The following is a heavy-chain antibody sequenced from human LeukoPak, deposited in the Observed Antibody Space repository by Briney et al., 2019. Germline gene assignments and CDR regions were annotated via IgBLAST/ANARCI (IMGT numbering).Heavy chain of an antibody. V-gene: IGHV1-69*05. J-gene: IGHJ5*02. Sequence: GSSVKVSCKASGGTFSSYAISWVRQAPGQGLEWMGGIIPIFGTANYAQKFQGRVTITTDESTSTAYMELSSLRSEDTAVYYCASLYCSSTSCYGRFDPWGQGTLVTVSS. CDR1: GGTFSSYA. CDR2: IIPIFGTA. CDR3: ASLYCSSTSCYGRFDP. D-gene: IGHD2-2*01.